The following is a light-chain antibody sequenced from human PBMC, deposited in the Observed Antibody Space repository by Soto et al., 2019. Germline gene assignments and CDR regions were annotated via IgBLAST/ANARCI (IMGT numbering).Light chain of an antibody. CDR3: QSYDSSLSRRWV. V-gene: IGLV1-40*01. CDR2: G. Sequence: SVLTQPPSVSGAPGQRVTLSCTGNTSNLGAGYDVHWYQQLPGAAPKLLVAGNRPSGVPDRFSVSKSGASASLAITGLQAEDEADYYCQSYDSSLSRRWVFGGGTKLTVL. J-gene: IGLJ3*02. CDR1: TSNLGAGYD.